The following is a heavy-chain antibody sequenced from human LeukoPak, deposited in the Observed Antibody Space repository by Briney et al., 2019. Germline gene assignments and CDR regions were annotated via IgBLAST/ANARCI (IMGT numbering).Heavy chain of an antibody. V-gene: IGHV4-59*01. J-gene: IGHJ3*02. D-gene: IGHD4-23*01. CDR1: GGSISSYY. CDR2: IYYSGST. Sequence: SETLSLTCTVSGGSISSYYWNWIRQPPGKGLEWIGYIYYSGSTNYNPSLKSRVTISVDTSKNQFSLKLSSVTAADTAVYYCARVSTVVPGAFDIWGQGTMVTVSS. CDR3: ARVSTVVPGAFDI.